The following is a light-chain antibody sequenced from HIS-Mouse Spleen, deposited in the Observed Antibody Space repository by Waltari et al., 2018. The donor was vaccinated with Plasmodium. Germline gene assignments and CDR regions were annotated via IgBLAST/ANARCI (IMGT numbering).Light chain of an antibody. V-gene: IGKV1-9*01. J-gene: IGKJ3*01. CDR1: QGISSY. CDR3: QQLNSYAFA. CDR2: AAS. Sequence: DIQLTQSPSFLSASVGDRVTITCRARQGISSYLAWYQQKPGKAPKLLSYAASTLQSGVPSRFSGSGSGTEFTLTISSLQPEDFATYYCQQLNSYAFAFGPGTKVDIK.